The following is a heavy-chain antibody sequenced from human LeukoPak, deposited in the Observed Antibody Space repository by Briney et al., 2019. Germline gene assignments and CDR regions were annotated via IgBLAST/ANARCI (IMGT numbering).Heavy chain of an antibody. CDR2: INWSGGGI. CDR3: AREVTYSSGWYSDY. V-gene: IGHV3-20*04. D-gene: IGHD6-19*01. CDR1: GFVFHNYG. Sequence: GGSLRLSCVVSGFVFHNYGMSWVRQAPGKGPEWVSGINWSGGGIGYADSVKGRFTISRDNAKNSLYLQMNSLRAEDTAVYYCAREVTYSSGWYSDYWGQGTLVTVSS. J-gene: IGHJ4*02.